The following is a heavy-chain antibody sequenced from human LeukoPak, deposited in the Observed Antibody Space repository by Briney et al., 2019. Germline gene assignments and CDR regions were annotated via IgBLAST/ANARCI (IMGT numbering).Heavy chain of an antibody. V-gene: IGHV3-64D*09. Sequence: GGSLRLSRSASGFPFSSYAMHWVRQAPGKGLEYYADSVKGRFTISRDNSKNTLYLQMSSLRAEDTAVYFCVRGYSFGPYGMDVWGQGTTVTVSS. CDR1: GFPFSSYA. J-gene: IGHJ6*02. CDR3: VRGYSFGPYGMDV. D-gene: IGHD2-15*01.